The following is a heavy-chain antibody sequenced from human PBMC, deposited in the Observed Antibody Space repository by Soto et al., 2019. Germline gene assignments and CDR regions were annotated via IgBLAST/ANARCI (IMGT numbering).Heavy chain of an antibody. J-gene: IGHJ6*02. CDR3: ARDGRYSSGWGSGYYYYGMDV. V-gene: IGHV1-3*01. D-gene: IGHD6-19*01. CDR1: GYTFTSYA. Sequence: GASVKVSCKASGYTFTSYAMHWVRQAPGQRLEWMGWINAGNGNTKYSQKFQGRVTITRDTSASTAYMELSSLRSEDTAVYYCARDGRYSSGWGSGYYYYGMDVWGQGTRVTVSS. CDR2: INAGNGNT.